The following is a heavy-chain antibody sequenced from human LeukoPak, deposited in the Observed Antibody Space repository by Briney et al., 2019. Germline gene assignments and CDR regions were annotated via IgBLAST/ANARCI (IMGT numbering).Heavy chain of an antibody. D-gene: IGHD6-13*01. CDR2: IILILGIA. V-gene: IGHV1-69*02. CDR3: ASSPGSSSWRSTIDY. CDR1: GGTFSSYT. J-gene: IGHJ4*02. Sequence: SVKVSCKASGGTFSSYTISWVRQAPGQGLEWMGRIILILGIANYAQKFQGRVTITADKSTSTAYMELSSLRSEDTAVYYCASSPGSSSWRSTIDYWGQGTLVTVSS.